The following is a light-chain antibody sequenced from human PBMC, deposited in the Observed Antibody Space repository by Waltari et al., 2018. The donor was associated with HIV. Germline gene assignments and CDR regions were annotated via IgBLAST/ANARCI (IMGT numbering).Light chain of an antibody. J-gene: IGKJ4*01. V-gene: IGKV3-20*01. CDR3: QQYGNSPLT. CDR2: GAS. CDR1: QSIGSSY. Sequence: EIVLTQSPGTLSLSPGERATLSCRASQSIGSSYLAWYQQKPGQAPRLLIYGASSGASGIPDRFSGSGSGTDFTLTISRLEPEDFAVYYCQQYGNSPLTFGGGTKVEIK.